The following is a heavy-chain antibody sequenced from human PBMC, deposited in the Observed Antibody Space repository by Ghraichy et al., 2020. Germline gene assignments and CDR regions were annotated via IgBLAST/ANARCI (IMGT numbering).Heavy chain of an antibody. V-gene: IGHV3-23*01. CDR1: GFTFSSYA. J-gene: IGHJ4*02. D-gene: IGHD2-8*02. CDR3: AKDVRDTGGRGILDY. Sequence: GSLRLSCAASGFTFSSYAMSWVRQVPGRGLEWVSHISGCGVSIFYSDSVKGRFTISRDNSKNTLYLQMDSLRAEDTAVYYCAKDVRDTGGRGILDYWGQGTLVTVSS. CDR2: ISGCGVSI.